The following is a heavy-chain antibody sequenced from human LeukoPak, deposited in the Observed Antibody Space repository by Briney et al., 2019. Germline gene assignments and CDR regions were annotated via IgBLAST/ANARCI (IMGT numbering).Heavy chain of an antibody. J-gene: IGHJ5*02. D-gene: IGHD3-3*01. CDR1: GFNFNNAW. CDR3: TRERLYDLWSDSQIMDLGHWFDP. CDR2: IKSKTDGGTT. Sequence: GGSLRLSCAASGFNFNNAWMSWVRQAPGKGLEWVGRIKSKTDGGTTDCAAPVKGRFSISRDDSKDNVYLQMNSLKTDDTAVYYCTRERLYDLWSDSQIMDLGHWFDPWGQGTLVTVSS. V-gene: IGHV3-15*01.